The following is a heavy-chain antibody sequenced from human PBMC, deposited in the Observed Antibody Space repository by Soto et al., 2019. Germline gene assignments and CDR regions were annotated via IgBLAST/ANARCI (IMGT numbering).Heavy chain of an antibody. CDR3: AAGVDYDFWSGYYQGNDAFDI. V-gene: IGHV1-58*01. CDR1: GFTFTSSA. CDR2: VVVGSGNT. D-gene: IGHD3-3*01. J-gene: IGHJ3*02. Sequence: QMQLVQSGPEVKKPGTSVKVSCKASGFTFTSSAVQWVRQARGQRLEWIGWVVVGSGNTNYAQKFQERVTITRDMSTSIAYRELSSLRSEDTAVYYCAAGVDYDFWSGYYQGNDAFDIWGQGTMVTVSS.